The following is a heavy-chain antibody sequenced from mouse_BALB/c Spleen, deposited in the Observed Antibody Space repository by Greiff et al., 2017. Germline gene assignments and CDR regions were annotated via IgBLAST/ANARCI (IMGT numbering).Heavy chain of an antibody. D-gene: IGHD1-1*01. CDR1: GYTFTSYW. J-gene: IGHJ2*01. Sequence: LQQPGSELVRPGASVKLSCKASGYTFTSYWMHWVKQRHGQGLEWIGNIYPGGGSTNYDEKFKSKGTLTVDTSSSTAYMHLSSLTSEDSAVYYCTRGGTRYYFDYWGQGTTLTVSS. CDR2: IYPGGGST. V-gene: IGHV1S22*01. CDR3: TRGGTRYYFDY.